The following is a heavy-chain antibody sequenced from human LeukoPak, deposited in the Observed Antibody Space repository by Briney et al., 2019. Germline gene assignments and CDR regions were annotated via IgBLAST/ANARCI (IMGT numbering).Heavy chain of an antibody. J-gene: IGHJ4*02. D-gene: IGHD3-22*01. CDR2: IYYIGST. CDR3: ASTRYYHDSAGYYPVPFFDY. V-gene: IGHV4-59*01. Sequence: SETLSLTCTVSGGSISSYYWSWIRQPPGKRLEWIGFIYYIGSTNYNPFLKSRVTISVDTSMNQFSLNLNSVTAADTAVYYCASTRYYHDSAGYYPVPFFDYWGQGTLVTVSS. CDR1: GGSISSYY.